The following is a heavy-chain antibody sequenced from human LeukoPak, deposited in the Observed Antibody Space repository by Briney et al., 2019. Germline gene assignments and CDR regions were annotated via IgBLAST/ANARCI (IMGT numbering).Heavy chain of an antibody. D-gene: IGHD5-18*01. J-gene: IGHJ4*02. V-gene: IGHV4-34*01. CDR3: ARGAWGYSYGQRGLVDY. CDR1: GGSFSGYY. Sequence: SETLSLTCAVYGGSFSGYYWSWIRQPPGKGLEWIGEIDHSGSTNYNPSLKSRVTISVDTSKNQFSLKLSSVTAADTAVYYCARGAWGYSYGQRGLVDYWGQGTLVTVSS. CDR2: IDHSGST.